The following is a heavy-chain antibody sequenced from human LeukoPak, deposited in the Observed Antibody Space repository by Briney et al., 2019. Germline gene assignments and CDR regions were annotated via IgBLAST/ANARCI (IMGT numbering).Heavy chain of an antibody. CDR2: MSHDGSNK. CDR3: AKLDSSGWSRPFDY. Sequence: PGRSLRLSCAASGFTSSSYAMHWVRQAPGKGLEWVAVMSHDGSNKYYGDSVKGRFTISRDNSKNTLYLQMNSLRAEDTAAYYCAKLDSSGWSRPFDYWGQGTLVTVSS. J-gene: IGHJ4*02. CDR1: GFTSSSYA. D-gene: IGHD6-19*01. V-gene: IGHV3-30*18.